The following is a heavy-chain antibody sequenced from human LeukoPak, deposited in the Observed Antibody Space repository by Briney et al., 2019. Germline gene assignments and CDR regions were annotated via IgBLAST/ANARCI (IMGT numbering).Heavy chain of an antibody. CDR3: AKTGTPSSSWYGFDY. D-gene: IGHD6-13*01. Sequence: GGSLRLSCAASGFTFSSYAMSWVRQAPGKGLEWVSAISGSGGSTYYADSVKGRFTISRDNSKNTLYLQMNSLRAEDTAVYYCAKTGTPSSSWYGFDYWGQGTLVTVSS. J-gene: IGHJ4*02. CDR1: GFTFSSYA. V-gene: IGHV3-23*01. CDR2: ISGSGGST.